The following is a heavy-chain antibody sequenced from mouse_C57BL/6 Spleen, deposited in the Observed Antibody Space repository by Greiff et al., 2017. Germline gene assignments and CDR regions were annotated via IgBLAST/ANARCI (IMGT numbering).Heavy chain of an antibody. J-gene: IGHJ2*01. CDR2: IHPNSGST. V-gene: IGHV1-64*01. CDR3: ARDGYYDY. Sequence: PGQGLEWIGMIHPNSGSTNYNEKFKSKATLTVDKSSSTAYMQLSSLTSEDSAVYYCARDGYYDYWGQGTTLTVSS. D-gene: IGHD2-3*01.